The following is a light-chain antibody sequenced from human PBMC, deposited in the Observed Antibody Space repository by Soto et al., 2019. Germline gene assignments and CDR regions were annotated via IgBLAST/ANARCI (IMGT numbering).Light chain of an antibody. Sequence: EIVLTQSPATLSLSPGERATLSCRASQSVSSFLAWYQQQPGQAPRLLMYHTSNRATGIPARVSGSGSGTDFSLTISSLEAEDFALYYCQQRGTWPPTFGQGTNVEIK. CDR2: HTS. J-gene: IGKJ1*01. V-gene: IGKV3-11*01. CDR3: QQRGTWPPT. CDR1: QSVSSF.